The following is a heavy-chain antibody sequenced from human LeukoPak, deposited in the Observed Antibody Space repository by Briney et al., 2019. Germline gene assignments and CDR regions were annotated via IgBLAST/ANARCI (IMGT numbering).Heavy chain of an antibody. V-gene: IGHV3-48*03. J-gene: IGHJ4*02. Sequence: GGSLRLSCAASGFTFSSYEMNWVRQAPGKGLEWVSYISSSGSTIYYADSVRGRFTISRDNAKNSLYLQMNRLRAEDTAVYYCARDQITMVRGVIIRGPFDYWGPGTLVTVSS. CDR2: ISSSGSTI. CDR1: GFTFSSYE. D-gene: IGHD3-10*01. CDR3: ARDQITMVRGVIIRGPFDY.